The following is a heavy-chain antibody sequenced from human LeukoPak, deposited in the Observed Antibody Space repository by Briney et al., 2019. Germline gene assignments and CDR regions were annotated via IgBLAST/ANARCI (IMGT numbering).Heavy chain of an antibody. J-gene: IGHJ4*02. CDR1: GGSISSYY. D-gene: IGHD3-10*01. CDR2: IYYSGST. CDR3: ARDDYYGSSAHDY. V-gene: IGHV4-59*01. Sequence: SETLSLTCTVSGGSISSYYWSWIRQPPGMGLEWIGYIYYSGSTNYNPSLKSRVTISVDTSKNQFSLKLSSVTAADTAVYYCARDDYYGSSAHDYWGQGTLVTVSS.